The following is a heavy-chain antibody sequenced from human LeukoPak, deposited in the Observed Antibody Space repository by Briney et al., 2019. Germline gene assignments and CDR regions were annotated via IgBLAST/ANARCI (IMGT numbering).Heavy chain of an antibody. CDR3: AREVSLHYFDY. CDR1: GFTFSSHS. V-gene: IGHV3-21*01. J-gene: IGHJ4*02. CDR2: ISSSSNYI. Sequence: GGSLRLSCAASGFTFSSHSMSWVRQAPGKGLEWVSCISSSSNYIYYADSVKGRFTISRDNAKNSLYLQMNSLRAEDTAVYYCAREVSLHYFDYWGQGTLVTVSS. D-gene: IGHD5/OR15-5a*01.